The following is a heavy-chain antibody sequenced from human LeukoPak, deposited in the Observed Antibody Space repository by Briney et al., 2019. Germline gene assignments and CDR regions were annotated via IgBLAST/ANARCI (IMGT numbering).Heavy chain of an antibody. J-gene: IGHJ4*02. CDR1: GFTFSSYW. V-gene: IGHV3-23*01. D-gene: IGHD5-24*01. CDR2: VSGSADRT. Sequence: GGSLRLSCAASGFTFSSYWMNWVRQAPGKGLEWVSSVSGSADRTFYADSVKGRFTISRDNSKNTIYLEMSSLRVEDTAVYYCARRGADGWGFFDYWGQGILVTVSS. CDR3: ARRGADGWGFFDY.